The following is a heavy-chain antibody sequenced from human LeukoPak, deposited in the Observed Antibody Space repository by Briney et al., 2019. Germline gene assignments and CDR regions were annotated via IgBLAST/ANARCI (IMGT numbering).Heavy chain of an antibody. CDR3: TRHWDSGSYEFPDAFDI. Sequence: KTGGSLRLSCAASGFTFSSYSMNWVRQAPGKGLEWVSSISSSSSYIYYADSVKGRFTISRDNAKNSLYLQMNSLKTEDTAIYYCTRHWDSGSYEFPDAFDIWGQGTMVTVSS. J-gene: IGHJ3*02. D-gene: IGHD1-26*01. CDR2: ISSSSSYI. CDR1: GFTFSSYS. V-gene: IGHV3-21*04.